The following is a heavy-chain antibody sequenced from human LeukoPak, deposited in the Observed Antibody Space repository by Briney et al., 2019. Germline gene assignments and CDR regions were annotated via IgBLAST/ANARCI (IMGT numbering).Heavy chain of an antibody. CDR2: IYTSGST. V-gene: IGHV4-4*07. J-gene: IGHJ4*02. CDR3: ARDLIAAAGTGYDY. Sequence: ETPSPTPTLSVGSISSYYWSWIPQPAGQGLEWSGRIYTSGSTNYHPSLQSRVTMPVDTSKNQFTLKLSSVTAADTAVYYCARDLIAAAGTGYDYWGGGTLVIASS. D-gene: IGHD6-13*01. CDR1: VGSISSYY.